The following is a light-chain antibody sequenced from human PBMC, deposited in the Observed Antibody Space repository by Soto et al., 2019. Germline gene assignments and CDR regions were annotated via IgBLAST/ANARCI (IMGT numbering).Light chain of an antibody. CDR1: QSVSSSY. V-gene: IGKV3-20*01. J-gene: IGKJ1*01. Sequence: EIVLTQSRGTLSLSPGERATLSCRASQSVSSSYLAWYQQKPGQAPRLLIYGASSRATGIPDRFSGSGSGTDFTLTISRLEPEDFAVYYCQQYGSSPPVTFGQGTKVDIK. CDR2: GAS. CDR3: QQYGSSPPVT.